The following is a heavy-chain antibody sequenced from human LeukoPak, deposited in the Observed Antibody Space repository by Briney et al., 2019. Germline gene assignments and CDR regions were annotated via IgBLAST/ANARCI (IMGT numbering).Heavy chain of an antibody. J-gene: IGHJ4*02. V-gene: IGHV3-23*01. CDR1: GFTFSSYH. CDR3: AEAHGRLDPSDY. D-gene: IGHD1-1*01. CDR2: ISDNARST. Sequence: PGGSLRLSCAASGFTFSSYHINWVRQAPGKGLEWVSSISDNARSTYYADSVKGRFTISRDNSKNTVFLQMNSLRGDDSAIYYCAEAHGRLDPSDYWGQGTLVTVSS.